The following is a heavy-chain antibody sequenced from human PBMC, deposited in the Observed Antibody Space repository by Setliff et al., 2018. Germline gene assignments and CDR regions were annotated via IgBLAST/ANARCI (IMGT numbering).Heavy chain of an antibody. Sequence: SLKVSCKASGGTFSSYGIIWVRQAPGQGLEWMGGTIPIFDSTNYAQKFQDRVTIITDESTSTAYMELRSLRTEDTAVYYCAREGVDTRSSTDYRYYMDVWGKGTTVTVSS. CDR1: GGTFSSYG. D-gene: IGHD5-18*01. J-gene: IGHJ6*03. V-gene: IGHV1-69*05. CDR2: TIPIFDST. CDR3: AREGVDTRSSTDYRYYMDV.